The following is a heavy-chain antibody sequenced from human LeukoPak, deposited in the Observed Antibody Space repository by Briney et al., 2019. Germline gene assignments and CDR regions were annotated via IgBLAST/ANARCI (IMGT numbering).Heavy chain of an antibody. CDR2: IYPGDSDT. J-gene: IGHJ6*02. D-gene: IGHD1-26*01. V-gene: IGHV5-51*01. Sequence: GESLKISCKGSGYSFTSYWIGWVRQMPGKGLEWMGIIYPGDSDTRYSPSFQGQVTISADKSISTAYLQWSSLKASDTAMYYCASNSGSSQGYYYYGMDVWGQGTTVTVFS. CDR3: ASNSGSSQGYYYYGMDV. CDR1: GYSFTSYW.